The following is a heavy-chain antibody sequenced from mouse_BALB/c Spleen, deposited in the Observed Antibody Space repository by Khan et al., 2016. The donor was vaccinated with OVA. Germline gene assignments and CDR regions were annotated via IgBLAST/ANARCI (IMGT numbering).Heavy chain of an antibody. V-gene: IGHV2-9*02. J-gene: IGHJ2*01. Sequence: QVQLKQSGPGLVAPSQSLSITCIVSGFSLTSFGVYWVRQPPGKGLEWLGVIWADGSTNYNSALMSRLSISKDNSKSQVFLKMNSLQTDDTAMYYCARDGYYFDYWGQGTTLTVSS. D-gene: IGHD2-2*01. CDR1: GFSLTSFG. CDR2: IWADGST. CDR3: ARDGYYFDY.